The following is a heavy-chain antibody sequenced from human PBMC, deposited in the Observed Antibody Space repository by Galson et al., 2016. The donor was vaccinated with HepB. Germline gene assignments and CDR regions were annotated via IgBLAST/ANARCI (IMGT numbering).Heavy chain of an antibody. CDR3: ARDPGSYCSDNSCYSYWYFDL. D-gene: IGHD2-15*01. J-gene: IGHJ2*01. CDR2: IDPSSNST. Sequence: SVKVSCKASGYTFTHYYMHWVRQAPGQGLEWMGIIDPSSNSTNSAQKFQGRVTMTRDTSTSTVYMELSSLRSEDTAVYYCARDPGSYCSDNSCYSYWYFDLWGRGTLVTVSS. CDR1: GYTFTHYY. V-gene: IGHV1-46*01.